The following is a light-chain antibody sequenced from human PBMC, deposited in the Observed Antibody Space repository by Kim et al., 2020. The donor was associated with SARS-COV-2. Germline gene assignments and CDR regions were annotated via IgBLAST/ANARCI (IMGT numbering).Light chain of an antibody. Sequence: SYELTQPPSVSVAPGEAAGITCGGNNIGRKNVHWYQQKPGQAPVLVISYDWHLPSGIPERFSGSTSGDTATLTISRVEAGDEADYYCQVWDSRTDPVIFGEGTQLTVL. V-gene: IGLV3-21*04. CDR1: NIGRKN. CDR2: YDW. J-gene: IGLJ2*01. CDR3: QVWDSRTDPVI.